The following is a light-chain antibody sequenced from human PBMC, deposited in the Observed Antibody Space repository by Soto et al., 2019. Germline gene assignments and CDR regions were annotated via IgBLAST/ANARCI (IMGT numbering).Light chain of an antibody. Sequence: IQLTQSPSSLSASVGDRVTITCRASQDISRFLAWYQQKAGKAPKLLIYGVSTLESGVPSRFSGIGSGTDFTLTISSLQPEDVATYYCQHHDNLPRFTFGPGTKVDLK. J-gene: IGKJ3*01. CDR2: GVS. V-gene: IGKV1-9*01. CDR3: QHHDNLPRFT. CDR1: QDISRF.